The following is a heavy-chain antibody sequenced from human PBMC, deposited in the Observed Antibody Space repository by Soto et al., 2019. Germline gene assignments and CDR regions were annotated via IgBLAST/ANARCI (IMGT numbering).Heavy chain of an antibody. CDR1: GFTFSSYS. J-gene: IGHJ4*02. CDR2: ISSSSSTI. CDR3: ARDGPHPIRYFDWYAPDY. V-gene: IGHV3-48*02. Sequence: GGSLRLSCAASGFTFSSYSMNWVRQGPGKGLEWVSYISSSSSTIYYADSVKGRFTISRDNAKNSLYLQMNSLRDEDTAVYYCARDGPHPIRYFDWYAPDYWGQGTLVTVSS. D-gene: IGHD3-9*01.